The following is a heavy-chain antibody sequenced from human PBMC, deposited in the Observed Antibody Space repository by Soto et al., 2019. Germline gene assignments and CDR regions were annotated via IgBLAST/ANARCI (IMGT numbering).Heavy chain of an antibody. Sequence: PSETLSLTCAVYGGSFSGYYWRLIRQPPGKGLEWIGEINHSGSTNYNPSLESRFTTSVDPSKNQFSLKLSSVTAADTAVYYCARGQKSYSSLGLDYCGQGPLVTVYS. CDR1: GGSFSGYY. CDR2: INHSGST. D-gene: IGHD6-6*01. CDR3: ARGQKSYSSLGLDY. V-gene: IGHV4-34*01. J-gene: IGHJ4*02.